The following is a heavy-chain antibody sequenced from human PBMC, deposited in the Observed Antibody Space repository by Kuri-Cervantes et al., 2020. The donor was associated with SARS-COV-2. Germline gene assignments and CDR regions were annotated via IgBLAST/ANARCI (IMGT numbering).Heavy chain of an antibody. Sequence: LSLTCAAPGFTVSSNYMSWVRQAPGKGLEWVSVIYSGGSTYYADSVKGRFTISRDNAKNSLYLQMNSLRAEDTAVYYCARVQQQLVYDAFDIWGQGTMVAVSS. CDR1: GFTVSSNY. CDR2: IYSGGST. J-gene: IGHJ3*02. V-gene: IGHV3-53*01. CDR3: ARVQQQLVYDAFDI. D-gene: IGHD6-13*01.